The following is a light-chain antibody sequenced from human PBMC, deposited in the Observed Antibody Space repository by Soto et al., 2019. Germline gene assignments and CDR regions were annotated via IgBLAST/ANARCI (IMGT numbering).Light chain of an antibody. CDR1: NIGSKS. V-gene: IGLV3-21*02. J-gene: IGLJ3*02. Sequence: SYELTQPPSVSVAPGQTARITCGGNNIGSKSVHWDQQKPGQAPVLVVYDDSDRPSGIPERFSGSNSGNTATLTISRVEAGDEADYYCQVWDSSTDHNWVFGGGTKLTVL. CDR3: QVWDSSTDHNWV. CDR2: DDS.